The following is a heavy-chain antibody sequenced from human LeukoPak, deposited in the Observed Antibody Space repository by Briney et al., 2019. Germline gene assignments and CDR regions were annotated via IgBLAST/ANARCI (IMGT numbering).Heavy chain of an antibody. CDR2: ISSAGYT. CDR3: VRQPDSARYGFDY. V-gene: IGHV3-13*01. CDR1: GFTFDNND. D-gene: IGHD1-14*01. J-gene: IGHJ4*02. Sequence: GGSLRLSCEVSGFTFDNNDMHWVRQTTGKGLEWVSAISSAGYTYYADSVRGRFTITRDNAKQSLYPQMNSLRVEDTAVYHCVRQPDSARYGFDYWGRGTQVTVSS.